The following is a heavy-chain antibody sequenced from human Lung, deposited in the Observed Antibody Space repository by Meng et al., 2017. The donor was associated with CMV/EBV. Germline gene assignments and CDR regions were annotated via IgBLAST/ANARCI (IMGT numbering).Heavy chain of an antibody. Sequence: SVXVSCKASGGTFNSYSISWVRQAPGQGLEWMGGSIPMYATVNYAQKFQGRVTITMDESASTAYMELSSLRSEDTGVYYCVRDCSVASCYDFYYYGMDVWXRGTTVTVSS. CDR2: SIPMYATV. J-gene: IGHJ6*02. CDR1: GGTFNSYS. V-gene: IGHV1-69*05. D-gene: IGHD2-2*01. CDR3: VRDCSVASCYDFYYYGMDV.